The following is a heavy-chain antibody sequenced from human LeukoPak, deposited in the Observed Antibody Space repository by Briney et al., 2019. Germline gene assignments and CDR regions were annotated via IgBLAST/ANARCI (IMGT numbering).Heavy chain of an antibody. J-gene: IGHJ6*02. Sequence: SETLSLTCTVSGDSMKSYYWTWIRQPPGKGLEWIGYIYHTGSTNYNPSLKSRVTISVDTSKNQFSLKLSSVTAADTAVYYCAKEREYCSSGSCHYDLDVWGQGTTVTVSS. V-gene: IGHV4-59*01. CDR2: IYHTGST. CDR1: GDSMKSYY. CDR3: AKEREYCSSGSCHYDLDV. D-gene: IGHD2-15*01.